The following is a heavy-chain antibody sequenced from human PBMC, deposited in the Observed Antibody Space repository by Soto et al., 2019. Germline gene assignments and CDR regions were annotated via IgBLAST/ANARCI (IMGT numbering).Heavy chain of an antibody. Sequence: QVQLVQSGAEVKKPGSSVKVSCKASGGSFSSSAISWVRQAPGQGLQWMGGIHPVFGTANYAQKFEGRVTITADESTSTVYMELRSLRSEDTAVYYCASPGQVYYDSSGYYYWGQGTLVTVSS. CDR1: GGSFSSSA. CDR2: IHPVFGTA. CDR3: ASPGQVYYDSSGYYY. D-gene: IGHD3-22*01. V-gene: IGHV1-69*01. J-gene: IGHJ4*02.